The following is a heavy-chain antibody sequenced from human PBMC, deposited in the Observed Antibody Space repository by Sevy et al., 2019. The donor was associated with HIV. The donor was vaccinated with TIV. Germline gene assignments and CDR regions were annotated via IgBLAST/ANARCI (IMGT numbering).Heavy chain of an antibody. J-gene: IGHJ3*01. V-gene: IGHV3-23*01. D-gene: IGHD3-22*01. CDR3: AGARYDSSGSFDAFDV. CDR1: GFTFVTYA. CDR2: IYGSGVAP. Sequence: GGSLRLSCKPSGFTFVTYAMNWVRQFPGKGLEWVSTIYGSGVAPYYADSVKGRFTISRDNSKNTLYLQMNSLRTEDTALYYCAGARYDSSGSFDAFDVWGQGTMVTVS.